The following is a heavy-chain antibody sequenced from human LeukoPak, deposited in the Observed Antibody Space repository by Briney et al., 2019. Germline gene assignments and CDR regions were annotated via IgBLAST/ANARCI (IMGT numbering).Heavy chain of an antibody. J-gene: IGHJ4*02. Sequence: GGSLRLSCAASGFTFSSYWMSWVRQAPGKGLEWVANIKQDGSEEYYVDSVKGRFTISRDNAKNSLYLQMNSLRAEDTAVYYCARTRITMIVGLASRFDYWGQGTLVTVSS. CDR3: ARTRITMIVGLASRFDY. V-gene: IGHV3-7*01. D-gene: IGHD3-22*01. CDR1: GFTFSSYW. CDR2: IKQDGSEE.